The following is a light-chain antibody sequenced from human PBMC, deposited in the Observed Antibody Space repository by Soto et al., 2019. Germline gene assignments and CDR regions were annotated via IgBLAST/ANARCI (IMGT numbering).Light chain of an antibody. CDR3: TSYTSSSTLDV. Sequence: QSVLTQPASVSGYPGQSITISCTGTSSDVGGYNYVSWYQQHPGKAPKLMIYEVSNRPLGVSNRFSGSKSGNTASLTISGLQAEDEADYYCTSYTSSSTLDVFGTGTKVTVL. J-gene: IGLJ1*01. CDR2: EVS. CDR1: SSDVGGYNY. V-gene: IGLV2-14*01.